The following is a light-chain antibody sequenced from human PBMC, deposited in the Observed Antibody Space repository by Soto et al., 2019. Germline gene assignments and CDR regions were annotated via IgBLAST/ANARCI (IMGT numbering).Light chain of an antibody. V-gene: IGLV4-60*02. J-gene: IGLJ2*01. CDR3: ETWDSNTRV. CDR2: LEGSGSY. CDR1: SGHSTYI. Sequence: QSVLTQSSSASASLGSSVKLTCTLSSGHSTYIIAWHQQQPGKAPRYLIKLEGSGSYNKGSGVPARFSGSSSGADRYLTISNLQFEYEADYYCETWDSNTRVFGGGTKLTVL.